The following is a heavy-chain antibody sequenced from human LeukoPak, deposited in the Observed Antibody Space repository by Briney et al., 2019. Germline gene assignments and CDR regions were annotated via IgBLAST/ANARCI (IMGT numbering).Heavy chain of an antibody. J-gene: IGHJ6*03. D-gene: IGHD5-24*01. CDR2: IIPIFGTA. Sequence: GAPVKVSCKASGYTFTSYAMNWVRQAPGQGLEWMGGIIPIFGTANYAQKFQGRVTITADKSTSTAYMELSSLRSEDTAVYYCARGEEMATSSVVHYYYYMDVWGKGTTVTVSS. CDR1: GYTFTSYA. V-gene: IGHV1-69*06. CDR3: ARGEEMATSSVVHYYYYMDV.